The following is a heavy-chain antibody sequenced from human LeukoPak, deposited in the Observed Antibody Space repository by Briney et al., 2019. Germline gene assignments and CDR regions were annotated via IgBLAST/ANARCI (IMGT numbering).Heavy chain of an antibody. D-gene: IGHD3-22*01. J-gene: IGHJ6*03. V-gene: IGHV4-38-2*02. Sequence: PSETLSLTCTVSGYSISSGYYWGWIRQPPGKGLEWIGSIYHSGSTYYNPSLKSRVTISVDTSKNQFSLKLSSVTAADTAVYYCARTAYYYDSSGSLEDYYYYYMDVWGKGTTVTISS. CDR3: ARTAYYYDSSGSLEDYYYYYMDV. CDR2: IYHSGST. CDR1: GYSISSGYY.